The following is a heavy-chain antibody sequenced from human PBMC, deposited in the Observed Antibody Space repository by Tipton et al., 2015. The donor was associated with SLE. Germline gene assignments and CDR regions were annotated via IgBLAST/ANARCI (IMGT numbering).Heavy chain of an antibody. J-gene: IGHJ4*02. CDR3: ARGLTRGNGNFDY. V-gene: IGHV4-34*01. Sequence: TLSLTCSVYSGPFSGNHWTWIRQPPGKGLEWIGEINHSGSTNYNPSLKSRVTISVDTSKNQFSLKLSSVTAADTAVYYCARGLTRGNGNFDYWGQGTLVTVSS. D-gene: IGHD7-27*01. CDR2: INHSGST. CDR1: SGPFSGNH.